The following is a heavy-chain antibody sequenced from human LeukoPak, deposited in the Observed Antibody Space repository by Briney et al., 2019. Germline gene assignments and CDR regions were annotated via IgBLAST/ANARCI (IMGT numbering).Heavy chain of an antibody. Sequence: PGGSLRLSCAASGFTFSSYEMNWVRQAPGKGLEWVSYTSSSGSTKYYADSVKGRFTISRDNAKNSLYLQMNSLRAEDTAVYHCARGYGDYGLSYAFDIWGQGTMVTVSS. CDR3: ARGYGDYGLSYAFDI. CDR1: GFTFSSYE. CDR2: TSSSGSTK. V-gene: IGHV3-48*03. J-gene: IGHJ3*02. D-gene: IGHD4-17*01.